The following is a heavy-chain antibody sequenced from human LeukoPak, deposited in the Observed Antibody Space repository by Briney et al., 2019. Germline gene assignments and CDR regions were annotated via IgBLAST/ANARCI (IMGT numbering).Heavy chain of an antibody. J-gene: IGHJ4*02. D-gene: IGHD1-26*01. CDR1: GDSISDYH. CDR2: IISSGVT. Sequence: KPSETLSLTCTVSGDSISDYHWSWIRQPAGKGLEWIGRIISSGVTNYNPSLNSRVTISVDRSKNQFSLRLTSVTAADTAVYYCGTSEVGSSSYESYDYWGQGTQVTVSA. CDR3: GTSEVGSSSYESYDY. V-gene: IGHV4-4*07.